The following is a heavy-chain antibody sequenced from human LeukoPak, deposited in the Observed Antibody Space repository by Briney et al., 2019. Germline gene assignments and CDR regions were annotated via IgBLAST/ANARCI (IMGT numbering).Heavy chain of an antibody. D-gene: IGHD3-3*01. CDR2: IYYSGSI. J-gene: IGHJ5*02. CDR1: GGSISSYY. Sequence: PSETLSLTCTVSGGSISSYYWSWIRQPPGKGLEWIGYIYYSGSINYNPSLKSRVTISVDTSKNQFSLKLSSVTAADTAVYYCARGRSYDFWSGYYRGWFDPWGQGTLVTVSS. V-gene: IGHV4-59*12. CDR3: ARGRSYDFWSGYYRGWFDP.